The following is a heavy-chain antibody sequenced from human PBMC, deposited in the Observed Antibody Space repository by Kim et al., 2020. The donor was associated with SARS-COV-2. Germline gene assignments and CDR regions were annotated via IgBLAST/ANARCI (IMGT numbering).Heavy chain of an antibody. CDR2: IWYDGSNK. CDR3: AREGRKGTGGAFDI. CDR1: GFTFSSYG. J-gene: IGHJ3*02. D-gene: IGHD2-15*01. V-gene: IGHV3-33*01. Sequence: GGSLRLSCAASGFTFSSYGMHWVRQAPGKGLEWVAVIWYDGSNKYYADSVKGRFTISRDNSKNTLYLQMNSLRAEDTAVYYCAREGRKGTGGAFDIWGQGTMVTVSS.